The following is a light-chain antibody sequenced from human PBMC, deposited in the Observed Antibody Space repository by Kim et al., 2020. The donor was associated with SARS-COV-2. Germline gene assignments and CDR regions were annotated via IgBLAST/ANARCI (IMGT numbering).Light chain of an antibody. V-gene: IGKV4-1*01. J-gene: IGKJ2*01. CDR2: WAS. CDR3: QQYYSSRT. CDR1: QRVLYSSNNKNY. Sequence: DIVMTQSPDSLAVSLGERATINCKSSQRVLYSSNNKNYVAWYQQKPGQPPKLLIYWASTRESGVPDRFSGSGSGTDFTLTISSLQAEDVAVYYCQQYYSSRTFGQGTKLEIK.